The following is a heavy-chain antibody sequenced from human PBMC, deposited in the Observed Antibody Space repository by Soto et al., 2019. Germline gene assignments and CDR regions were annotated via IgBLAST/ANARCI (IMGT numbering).Heavy chain of an antibody. CDR1: GYTFTGYY. D-gene: IGHD2-8*01. V-gene: IGHV1-2*04. CDR3: ARGRAGPQRTFDY. J-gene: IGHJ4*02. CDR2: INPNSGGT. Sequence: GASVKVSCKASGYTFTGYYMHWVRQAPGQGLEWMGWINPNSGGTNYAQKFQGWVTMTRDTSISTAYMELSRLRSDDTAVYYCARGRAGPQRTFDYWGQGTLVTVSS.